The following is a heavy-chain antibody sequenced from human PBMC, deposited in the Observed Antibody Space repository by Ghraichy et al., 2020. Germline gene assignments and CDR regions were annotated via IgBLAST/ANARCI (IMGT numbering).Heavy chain of an antibody. J-gene: IGHJ3*02. D-gene: IGHD4-17*01. CDR2: INHSGST. V-gene: IGHV4-34*01. Sequence: SETLSLTCAVYGGSFSGYYWSWIRQPPGKGLEWIGEINHSGSTNYNPSLKSRVTISVDTSKNQFSLKLSSVTAADTAVYYCAPLRGYGDTVGSDAFDIWGQGTMVTVSS. CDR1: GGSFSGYY. CDR3: APLRGYGDTVGSDAFDI.